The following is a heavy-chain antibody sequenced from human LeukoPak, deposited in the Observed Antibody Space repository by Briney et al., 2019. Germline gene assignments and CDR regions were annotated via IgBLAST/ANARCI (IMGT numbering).Heavy chain of an antibody. V-gene: IGHV3-7*01. Sequence: GGSLRLSCAASGFTFSSYWMTWVRQAPGKGLEWVANIKQDGSEKYYVDSVKGRFTISRDNAKNSLYLQMNSLRAEDTAVYYCARVGRWLQMGKGGIDYWGQGTLVTVSS. J-gene: IGHJ4*02. D-gene: IGHD5-24*01. CDR2: IKQDGSEK. CDR3: ARVGRWLQMGKGGIDY. CDR1: GFTFSSYW.